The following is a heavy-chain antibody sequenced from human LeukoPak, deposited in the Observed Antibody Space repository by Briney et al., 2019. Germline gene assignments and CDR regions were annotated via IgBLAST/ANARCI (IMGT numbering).Heavy chain of an antibody. CDR2: ISYDGSNK. CDR3: ARDWGSYSYGPHFDY. CDR1: GFTFSSYA. V-gene: IGHV3-30*04. Sequence: GGSLRLSCAASGFTFSSYAMHWVRQAPGKGLEWVAVISYDGSNKYYADSVKGRFTISRDNSKNTLYLQMNSLRAEDTAVYYCARDWGSYSYGPHFDYCGQGTLVTVSS. D-gene: IGHD5-18*01. J-gene: IGHJ4*02.